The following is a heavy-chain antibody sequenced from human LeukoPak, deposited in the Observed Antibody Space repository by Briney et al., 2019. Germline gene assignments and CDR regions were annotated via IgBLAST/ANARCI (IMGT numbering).Heavy chain of an antibody. CDR2: INPNSGGT. D-gene: IGHD7-27*01. CDR3: ARVLGIRDY. V-gene: IGHV1-2*02. J-gene: IGHJ4*02. Sequence: ASVKFSCKASGYTFTSYYMHWVRQAPGQGLEWMGWINPNSGGTNYAQKFQGRVTMTRDTSISTAYMELSRLRSDDTAVYYCARVLGIRDYWGQGTLVTVSS. CDR1: GYTFTSYY.